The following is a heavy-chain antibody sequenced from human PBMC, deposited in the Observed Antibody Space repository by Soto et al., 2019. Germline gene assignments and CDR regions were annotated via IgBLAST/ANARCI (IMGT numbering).Heavy chain of an antibody. J-gene: IGHJ4*02. CDR1: GFTFSTYA. CDR2: ISGSDDRT. CDR3: AKGAISSPYSFCDY. D-gene: IGHD2-15*01. Sequence: GGSLRLSCAASGFTFSTYAMSWVRQGPGKGLEWVSVISGSDDRTFYADSVKGRFTISRDNPKNTLYLQMNSLRAEDTAIYYCAKGAISSPYSFCDYWGQGTLVTVS. V-gene: IGHV3-23*01.